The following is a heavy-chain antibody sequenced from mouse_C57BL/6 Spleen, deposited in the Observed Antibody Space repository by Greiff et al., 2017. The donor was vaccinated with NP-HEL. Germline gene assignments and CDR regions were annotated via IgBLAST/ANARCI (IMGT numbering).Heavy chain of an antibody. D-gene: IGHD1-1*01. CDR2: IWRGGST. CDR1: GFSLTSYG. J-gene: IGHJ2*01. V-gene: IGHV2-5*01. Sequence: QVQLQQSGPGLVQPSQSLSITCTVSGFSLTSYGVHWVRHSPGRGLEWLGVIWRGGSTYYNAAFMSSLSNTKDKYKSQVFVKMNSLQTDDTAIYYCAKNGDGSSYFDYWGQGTTLTVSA. CDR3: AKNGDGSSYFDY.